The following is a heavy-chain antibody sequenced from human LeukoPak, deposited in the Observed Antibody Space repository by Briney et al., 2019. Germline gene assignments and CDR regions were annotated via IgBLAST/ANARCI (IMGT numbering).Heavy chain of an antibody. CDR2: IYYSGST. J-gene: IGHJ4*02. Sequence: PSETLSLTCTVSGGSISSYYWSWIRQPPGKGLEWIGYIYYSGSTNYNPSLNNRVTISLDASTSQFSLHLNSVTAADTAVYFCARAEGSGSGAYTLDYWGQGILVTVSS. V-gene: IGHV4-59*12. CDR1: GGSISSYY. CDR3: ARAEGSGSGAYTLDY. D-gene: IGHD3-10*01.